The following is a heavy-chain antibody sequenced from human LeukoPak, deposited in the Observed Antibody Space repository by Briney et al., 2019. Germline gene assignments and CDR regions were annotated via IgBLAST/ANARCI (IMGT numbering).Heavy chain of an antibody. V-gene: IGHV3-30*02. CDR1: GFTFSSYG. Sequence: PGGSLRLSCVASGFTFSSYGMQWLRQAPGKGLEWVVFIGFDGSKIYYADSVKGRFTISRDNSKTTVDLQMQSLRVEDTALYYCAKHSDTYGHRHFDHWGRGTLVSVSS. CDR2: IGFDGSKI. D-gene: IGHD3-10*01. J-gene: IGHJ4*02. CDR3: AKHSDTYGHRHFDH.